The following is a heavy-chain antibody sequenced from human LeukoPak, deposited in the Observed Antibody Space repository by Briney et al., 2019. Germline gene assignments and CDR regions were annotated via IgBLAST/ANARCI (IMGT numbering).Heavy chain of an antibody. CDR1: GSSFTSYW. V-gene: IGHV5-51*01. D-gene: IGHD3-22*01. CDR2: IYPGDSDT. Sequence: GESLKISCKGSGSSFTSYWIGWVRQMPGKGLEWMGIIYPGDSDTRYSPSFQGQVTISADKSISTAYLQWSSLKASDTAMYYCASRYYYDSSGYYHDAFDIWGQGTMVTVSS. CDR3: ASRYYYDSSGYYHDAFDI. J-gene: IGHJ3*02.